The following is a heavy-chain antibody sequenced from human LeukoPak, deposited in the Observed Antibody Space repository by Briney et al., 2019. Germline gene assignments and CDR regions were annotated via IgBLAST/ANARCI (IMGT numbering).Heavy chain of an antibody. V-gene: IGHV3-23*01. CDR1: GFTFSSHA. D-gene: IGHD2-15*01. CDR3: ARWIDGSGFAP. J-gene: IGHJ5*02. CDR2: ISGIGGST. Sequence: GGSLRLSCAASGFTFSSHAMNWVRQAPGKGLEWVSFISGIGGSTFYADSVKGRFTISRDNSKNTLYLQMDSLRAEDTAVYYCARWIDGSGFAPWGQGTLVTVSS.